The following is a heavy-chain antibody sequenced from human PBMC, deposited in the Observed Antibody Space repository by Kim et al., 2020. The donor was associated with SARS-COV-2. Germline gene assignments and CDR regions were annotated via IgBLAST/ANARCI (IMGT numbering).Heavy chain of an antibody. D-gene: IGHD6-13*01. Sequence: YYADSVNGRFTISRDNAKNSLYLQMNSLRAEDTAVYYCASSLSSSSCVGYWGQGTLVTVSS. V-gene: IGHV3-21*01. CDR3: ASSLSSSSCVGY. J-gene: IGHJ4*02.